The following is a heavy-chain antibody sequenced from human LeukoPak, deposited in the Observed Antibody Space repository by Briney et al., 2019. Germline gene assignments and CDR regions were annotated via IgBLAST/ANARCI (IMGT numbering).Heavy chain of an antibody. V-gene: IGHV3-23*01. D-gene: IGHD2-2*01. CDR2: IRGRGSST. CDR3: ARYCTSTSCAFEY. CDR1: GFTFSNYA. Sequence: GGSLRLSCVASGFTFSNYAMSWVRQAPGKGLEWVSAIRGRGSSTFYADSVKGRFTISRDNSKNTLYLQMNSLRAEDTAIYYCARYCTSTSCAFEYWGQGTLVTVSS. J-gene: IGHJ4*02.